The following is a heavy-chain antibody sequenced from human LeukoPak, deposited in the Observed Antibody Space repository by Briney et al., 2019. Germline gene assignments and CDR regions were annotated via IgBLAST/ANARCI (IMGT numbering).Heavy chain of an antibody. J-gene: IGHJ4*02. CDR2: IFHSGST. CDR1: GYSISSGYY. D-gene: IGHD3-16*02. Sequence: SETLSLTCAVSGYSISSGYYWGWIRQPPGKGLEWIGSIFHSGSTYYNPSLKSRVTMSVDTSENHFSLNLRSVTAADTAVYYCARDRVMITFGGVIVNDYWGQGTLVTVSS. V-gene: IGHV4-38-2*02. CDR3: ARDRVMITFGGVIVNDY.